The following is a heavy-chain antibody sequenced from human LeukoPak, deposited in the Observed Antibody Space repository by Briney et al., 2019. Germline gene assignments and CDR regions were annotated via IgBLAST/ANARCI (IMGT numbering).Heavy chain of an antibody. CDR2: TYYRSKWYN. J-gene: IGHJ4*02. Sequence: SETLSLTCAISGDSVSSNRASWTWIRQSPPRGLAWLGRTYYRSKWYNDYAVSLKSRISINPDTSKNQFSLQLTSVTPEDTAVYYCSRSDGASDFDYWGQGTLVTVSS. CDR3: SRSDGASDFDY. D-gene: IGHD5-24*01. V-gene: IGHV6-1*01. CDR1: GDSVSSNRAS.